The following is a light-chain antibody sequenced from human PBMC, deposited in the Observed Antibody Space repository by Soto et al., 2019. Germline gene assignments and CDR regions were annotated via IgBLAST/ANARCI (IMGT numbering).Light chain of an antibody. CDR1: QSVSSN. J-gene: IGKJ4*01. Sequence: EIVMTQSPAILSVSPGERATLSCRASQSVSSNLAWYQQKPGQAPRLLIYGASTRATGIPARFSGSGSGTEFTLTISSLQSEDFAVYYCQQYKNWPPLTFGGGTKVEIK. CDR3: QQYKNWPPLT. CDR2: GAS. V-gene: IGKV3-15*01.